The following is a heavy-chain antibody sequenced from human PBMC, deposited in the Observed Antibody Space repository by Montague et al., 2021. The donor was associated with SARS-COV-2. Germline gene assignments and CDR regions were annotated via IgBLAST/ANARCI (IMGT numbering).Heavy chain of an antibody. Sequence: SKTLSLTCTVHRGSFSGYYWTWIRQPPGKGLGWIGEINHSGGVNYNPSLKSRVTISVDTSKNHFSLKLRSVTAADTAIYYCARGYCSSTTCYRSLHYWGQGTLVAVSS. D-gene: IGHD2-2*01. J-gene: IGHJ4*02. V-gene: IGHV4-34*01. CDR3: ARGYCSSTTCYRSLHY. CDR1: RGSFSGYY. CDR2: INHSGGV.